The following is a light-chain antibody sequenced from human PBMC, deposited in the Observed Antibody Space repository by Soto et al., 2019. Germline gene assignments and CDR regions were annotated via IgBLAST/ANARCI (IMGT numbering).Light chain of an antibody. J-gene: IGKJ2*01. CDR3: QQSYSTPRT. CDR2: AAS. V-gene: IGKV1-39*01. Sequence: DIQMTQSPSSLSASVGDRVTITCRASQSISSYLNWYQQKPGKAPKLLIYAASSLQSGVPSRFSGSGPGTDFTLTISTLQPEDVATYYCQQSYSTPRTFGQGTKLEIK. CDR1: QSISSY.